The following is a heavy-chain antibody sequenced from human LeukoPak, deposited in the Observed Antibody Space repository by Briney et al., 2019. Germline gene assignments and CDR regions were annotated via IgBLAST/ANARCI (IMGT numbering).Heavy chain of an antibody. CDR3: AKALLGAPTFDY. CDR1: GFTFSSYA. J-gene: IGHJ4*02. V-gene: IGHV3-23*01. D-gene: IGHD1-26*01. CDR2: ISGSGGST. Sequence: PGGSLRLSCAASGFTFSSYAMSWVRQAPGKGLEWISAISGSGGSTYYADSVKGRFTISRDNSKNTLYLQMNSLRAEDTAVYYCAKALLGAPTFDYWGQGTLVTVSS.